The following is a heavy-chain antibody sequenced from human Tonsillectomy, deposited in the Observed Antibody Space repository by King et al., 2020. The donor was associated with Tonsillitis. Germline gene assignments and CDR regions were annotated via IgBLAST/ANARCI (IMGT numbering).Heavy chain of an antibody. CDR3: VRGIRIVTALGWFDP. Sequence: QLQESGPGLVKPSETLSLTCTISGGSISSCDWSWIRQSPGKGLEWIGYSYTIGSTTYNPSLKNRVTLSVDTSTNQFSRTLASVTAADTAVYYCVRGIRIVTALGWFDPWGQGTQVTVSS. V-gene: IGHV4-59*01. J-gene: IGHJ5*02. CDR2: SYTIGST. CDR1: GGSISSCD. D-gene: IGHD1-26*01.